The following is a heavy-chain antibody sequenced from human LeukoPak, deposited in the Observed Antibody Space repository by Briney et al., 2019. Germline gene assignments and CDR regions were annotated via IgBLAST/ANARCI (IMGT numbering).Heavy chain of an antibody. D-gene: IGHD4-17*01. CDR1: GGTFSSYA. CDR3: ARDRQTCGDYDP. Sequence: ASVKVSCKASGGTFSSYAISWVRQAPGQGLEWMGRIIPIFGTANYAQKFQGRVTITTDESTSTAYMELSSLRSEDTAVYYCARDRQTCGDYDPWGQGTLVTVSS. V-gene: IGHV1-69*05. CDR2: IIPIFGTA. J-gene: IGHJ5*02.